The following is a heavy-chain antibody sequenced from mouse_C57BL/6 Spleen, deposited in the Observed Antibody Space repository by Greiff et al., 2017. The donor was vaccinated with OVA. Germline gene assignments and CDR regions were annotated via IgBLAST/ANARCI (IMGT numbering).Heavy chain of an antibody. CDR2: INPYNGGT. V-gene: IGHV1-19*01. J-gene: IGHJ3*01. Sequence: VQLQQSGPVLVKPGASVKMSCKASGYTFTDYYMNWVKQSHGKSLEWIGVINPYNGGTSYNQKFKGKATLTVDKSSSTAYMELNSLTSEDSAVYYCAGYTTVVATKAWFAYWGQGTLVTVSA. CDR3: AGYTTVVATKAWFAY. CDR1: GYTFTDYY. D-gene: IGHD1-1*01.